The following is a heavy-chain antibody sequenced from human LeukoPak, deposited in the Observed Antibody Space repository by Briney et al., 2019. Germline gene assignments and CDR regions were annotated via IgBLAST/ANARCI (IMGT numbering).Heavy chain of an antibody. V-gene: IGHV3-66*01. Sequence: GGSLRLSCAASGFTVSSNYMSWVRQAPGKGLEWVSVIYSGGSTYYADSVKGRFTISRDNSKNTLYLQMNSLRAEDTAVYYCARDNSGGSRKSGFDPWGQGTLVTVSS. D-gene: IGHD1-26*01. CDR2: IYSGGST. CDR1: GFTVSSNY. J-gene: IGHJ5*02. CDR3: ARDNSGGSRKSGFDP.